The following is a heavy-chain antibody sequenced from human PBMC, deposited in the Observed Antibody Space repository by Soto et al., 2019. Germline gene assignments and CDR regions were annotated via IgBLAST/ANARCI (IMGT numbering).Heavy chain of an antibody. J-gene: IGHJ3*02. CDR3: AHLGITMIVVAMNGGDAFDI. CDR1: GFSLSTSGVG. V-gene: IGHV2-5*01. Sequence: SGPTLVKPTQTLTLTCTFSGFSLSTSGVGVGWIRQPPGKALEWLALIYWNDDKRYSPSLKSRLTITKDTSKNQVVLTMTNMDPVDTATYYCAHLGITMIVVAMNGGDAFDIWGQGTMVTVSS. D-gene: IGHD3-22*01. CDR2: IYWNDDK.